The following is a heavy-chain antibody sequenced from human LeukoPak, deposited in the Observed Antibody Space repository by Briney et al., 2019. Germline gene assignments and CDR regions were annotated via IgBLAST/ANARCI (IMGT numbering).Heavy chain of an antibody. D-gene: IGHD6-13*01. V-gene: IGHV3-33*01. CDR3: ARDTSSPT. Sequence: PGGSLRLSCAASGFIFDTYGMHWVRQAPGKGLEWVAVIWYDGNKKYYADSVKGRFTISRDNSKNTLYLQMNSLRAEDTAVYYCARDTSSPTWGQGAMVTVSS. J-gene: IGHJ3*01. CDR1: GFIFDTYG. CDR2: IWYDGNKK.